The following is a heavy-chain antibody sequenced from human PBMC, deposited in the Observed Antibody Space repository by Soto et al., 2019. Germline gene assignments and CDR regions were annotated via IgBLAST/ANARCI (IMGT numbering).Heavy chain of an antibody. D-gene: IGHD1-1*01. CDR2: IAYDGSNR. Sequence: QVQLVESGGGVVQPGRSLRLSCAASGFSISSSAMHWVRQAPGKGLEWVAVIAYDGSNRWYADSAKGRFTISRDNSKNTVYLPMSSLRGEDTAVYYCARDLQAGTDNVNWFAPWGQGTLVTVSS. CDR3: ARDLQAGTDNVNWFAP. J-gene: IGHJ5*02. CDR1: GFSISSSA. V-gene: IGHV3-30*04.